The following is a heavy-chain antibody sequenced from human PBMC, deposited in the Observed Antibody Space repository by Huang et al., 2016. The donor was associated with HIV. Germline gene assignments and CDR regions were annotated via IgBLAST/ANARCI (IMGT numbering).Heavy chain of an antibody. V-gene: IGHV1-69*01. CDR2: IIPIFGTA. Sequence: QVQLLQSGAEVKKPGSSVKVSCKASGGTFSSYAISWVRQAPGQGLEWMGGIIPIFGTANYEQKFQGRVTITADEATSTAYMELSSLRSEDTAVYYCAGPGYRTPLGDDAFDIWGQGTMVTVSS. J-gene: IGHJ3*02. CDR1: GGTFSSYA. D-gene: IGHD3-10*01. CDR3: AGPGYRTPLGDDAFDI.